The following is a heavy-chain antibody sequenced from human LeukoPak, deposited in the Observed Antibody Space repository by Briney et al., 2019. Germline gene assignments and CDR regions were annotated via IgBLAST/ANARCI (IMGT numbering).Heavy chain of an antibody. CDR3: AKDTPQWLSTEYFQH. J-gene: IGHJ1*01. CDR1: GFTFSSYA. D-gene: IGHD6-19*01. Sequence: GGSLRLSCAASGFTFSSYAMSWVRQAPGKGLEWVSAISGSGGSTYYAASVKGRFTISRDNSKNTLYLQMNSLRAEDTAVYYCAKDTPQWLSTEYFQHWGQGALVTVAS. V-gene: IGHV3-23*01. CDR2: ISGSGGST.